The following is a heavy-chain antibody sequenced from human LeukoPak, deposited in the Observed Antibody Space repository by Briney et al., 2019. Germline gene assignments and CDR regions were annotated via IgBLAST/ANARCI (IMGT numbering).Heavy chain of an antibody. V-gene: IGHV4-39*01. J-gene: IGHJ2*01. CDR2: IYYSGST. D-gene: IGHD2-2*02. CDR1: GGSISSSSYY. Sequence: SETLSLTCPVSGGSISSSSYYWGWIRQPPGKGLEWIGSIYYSGSTYYNPSLKSRVTISVDTSKNQFSLKLSSVTAADTAVYYCARRYPNYWYFDLWGRGTLVTVSS. CDR3: ARRYPNYWYFDL.